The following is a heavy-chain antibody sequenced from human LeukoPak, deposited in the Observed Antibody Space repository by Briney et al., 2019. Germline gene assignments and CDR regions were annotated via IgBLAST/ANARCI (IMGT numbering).Heavy chain of an antibody. Sequence: PGGSLRLSCAASGFTFISYSMNWVRQAPGKGLEWVSSISSSSSSIYYADSVKSRFTISRDNAKNSLYLQMNSLRAEDTAMYYCARDRGYYDSGRYVPLDYWGQGTLVTVSS. CDR2: ISSSSSSI. D-gene: IGHD3-10*01. CDR3: ARDRGYYDSGRYVPLDY. CDR1: GFTFISYS. V-gene: IGHV3-21*01. J-gene: IGHJ4*02.